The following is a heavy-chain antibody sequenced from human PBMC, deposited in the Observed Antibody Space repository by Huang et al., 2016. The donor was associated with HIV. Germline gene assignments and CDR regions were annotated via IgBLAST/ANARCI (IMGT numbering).Heavy chain of an antibody. CDR2: MNSDGSSS. D-gene: IGHD3-22*01. V-gene: IGHV3-74*01. CDR1: GFTFSSYW. Sequence: EVQLVESGGGLVQPGGSLRLSCAASGFTFSSYWVHWVRQAPGKGLVWVSRMNSDGSSSGYADSVKGRFTISRDNAKNTLYLQMNSLRAEDTAVYYCVRDPRIQSWLNYFDYWGQGTLVSVSS. CDR3: VRDPRIQSWLNYFDY. J-gene: IGHJ4*02.